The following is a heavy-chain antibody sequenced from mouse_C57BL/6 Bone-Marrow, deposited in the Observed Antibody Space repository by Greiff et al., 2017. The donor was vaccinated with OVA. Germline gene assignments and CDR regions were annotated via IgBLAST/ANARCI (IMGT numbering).Heavy chain of an antibody. CDR1: GFTFSDFY. J-gene: IGHJ1*03. V-gene: IGHV7-1*01. D-gene: IGHD1-1*01. Sequence: EVKLVESGGGLVQSGRSLRLSCATSGFTFSDFYMEWVRQAPGKGLEWIAASRNKANDYTTEYSAFVKGRFIVSRDTSKSILYLQMNALRAEDTAINYCARDAYYGSGYFDVWGTGTTVTVSS. CDR3: ARDAYYGSGYFDV. CDR2: SRNKANDYTT.